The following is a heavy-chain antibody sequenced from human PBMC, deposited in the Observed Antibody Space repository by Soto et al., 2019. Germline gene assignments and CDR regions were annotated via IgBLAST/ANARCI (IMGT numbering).Heavy chain of an antibody. CDR2: IIPILAIA. V-gene: IGHV1-69*02. Sequence: GASMPVSCKASGGTFSSYTISWVRQAPGQGLEWMGRIIPILAIANYAQKFQGRVTITADKSTSTAYMELSSLRSEDTAVYYCASLITLERRSWWFDPWGQGTLVTVSS. CDR1: GGTFSSYT. D-gene: IGHD1-1*01. CDR3: ASLITLERRSWWFDP. J-gene: IGHJ5*02.